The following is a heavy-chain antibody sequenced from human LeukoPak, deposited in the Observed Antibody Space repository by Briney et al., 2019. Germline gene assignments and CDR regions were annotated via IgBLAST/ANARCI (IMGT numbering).Heavy chain of an antibody. J-gene: IGHJ4*02. V-gene: IGHV1-18*01. CDR3: ARDFIELLWFGELRGFDY. CDR2: ISTYNGNT. D-gene: IGHD3-10*01. Sequence: ASVKVSCKASGYTFTSYGISWVRQAPGQGLEWMGCISTYNGNTNYAQKLQGRVTMTTDTSTSTAYMELRSLRSDDTAVYYCARDFIELLWFGELRGFDYWGQGTLVTVSS. CDR1: GYTFTSYG.